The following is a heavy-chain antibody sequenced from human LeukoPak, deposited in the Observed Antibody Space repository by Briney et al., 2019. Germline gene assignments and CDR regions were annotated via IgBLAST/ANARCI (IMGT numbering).Heavy chain of an antibody. V-gene: IGHV3-23*01. CDR2: ISGSGGST. D-gene: IGHD6-13*01. CDR1: GYTFSSYA. J-gene: IGHJ4*02. Sequence: GGSLRLSCAASGYTFSSYAMSWVRQAPGKGLEWVSAISGSGGSTYYADSVKGRFTISRDNSKNTLYLQMNSLRAEDTAVYYCAGKSTAARLDDYWGQGTLVTVSS. CDR3: AGKSTAARLDDY.